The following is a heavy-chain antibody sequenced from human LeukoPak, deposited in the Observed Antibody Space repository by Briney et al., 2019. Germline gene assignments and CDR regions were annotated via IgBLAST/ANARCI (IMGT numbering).Heavy chain of an antibody. CDR2: IRFDGTNSDGR. CDR3: ARELSAYYYDSSGFDY. CDR1: GFIFSRYG. J-gene: IGHJ4*02. V-gene: IGHV3-30*02. Sequence: GGSLRLSCAASGFIFSRYGMHWVRQAPAKGLEWVAFIRFDGTNSDGRNSFYADSVKGRFTTSRDNSQSTLYLQMNSLRAEDTAVYYCARELSAYYYDSSGFDYWGQGTLVTVSS. D-gene: IGHD3-22*01.